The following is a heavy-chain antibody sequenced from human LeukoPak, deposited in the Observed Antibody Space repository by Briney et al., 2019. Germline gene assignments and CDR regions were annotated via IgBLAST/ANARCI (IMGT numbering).Heavy chain of an antibody. CDR1: GGSISSYY. CDR3: ASGPISGYDLDY. CDR2: VYYSGST. J-gene: IGHJ4*02. Sequence: PSETLSLTCTVSGGSISSYYWSWIRQPPGKGLEWMGYVYYSGSTNYNPSLKSRVTISVDTSKNQSSLKLSSVTAADTAVYYCASGPISGYDLDYWGQGTLVTVSS. V-gene: IGHV4-59*01. D-gene: IGHD5-12*01.